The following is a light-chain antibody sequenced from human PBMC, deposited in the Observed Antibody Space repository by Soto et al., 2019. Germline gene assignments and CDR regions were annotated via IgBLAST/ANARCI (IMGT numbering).Light chain of an antibody. CDR1: QSVSSSY. V-gene: IGKV3D-20*02. J-gene: IGKJ5*01. CDR3: QQRSNWPFT. CDR2: GAS. Sequence: EIVMTQSPTTLSVSPGERATLSCRASQSVSSSYLAWYQQKPGQAPRLLIYGASSRATGIPARFSGGASGTDFTLTISSLEPEDFAVYYCQQRSNWPFTFGQGTRLEIK.